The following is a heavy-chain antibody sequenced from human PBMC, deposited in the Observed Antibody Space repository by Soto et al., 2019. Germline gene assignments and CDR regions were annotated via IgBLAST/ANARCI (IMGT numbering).Heavy chain of an antibody. CDR2: INPNSGGT. CDR3: ARERIAARPFYYYGMDV. J-gene: IGHJ6*02. V-gene: IGHV1-2*04. D-gene: IGHD6-6*01. CDR1: GYTFTGYY. Sequence: GASVKVSCKASGYTFTGYYMHWVRQAPGQGLEWMGWINPNSGGTNYAQKFQGWVTMTRDTSISTAYMELSRLRSDDTAVYYCARERIAARPFYYYGMDVWGQGTTVTLSS.